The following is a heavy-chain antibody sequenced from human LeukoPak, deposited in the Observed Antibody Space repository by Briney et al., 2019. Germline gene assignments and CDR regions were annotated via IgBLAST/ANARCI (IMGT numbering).Heavy chain of an antibody. V-gene: IGHV4-39*01. CDR3: ARLVLTGYYSLLDYYYYYGMDV. D-gene: IGHD3-9*01. J-gene: IGHJ6*02. CDR1: GGSNSSSSYY. CDR2: IYYSGST. Sequence: SETLSLTCTVSGGSNSSSSYYWGWIRQPPGKGLEWVGSIYYSGSTYYNPSLKSRVTISVDTSKNQFSLKLSSVTAADTAVYYCARLVLTGYYSLLDYYYYYGMDVWGQGTTVTASS.